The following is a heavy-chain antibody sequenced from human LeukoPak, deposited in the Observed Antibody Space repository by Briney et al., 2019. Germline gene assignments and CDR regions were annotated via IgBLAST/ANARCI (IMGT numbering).Heavy chain of an antibody. D-gene: IGHD3-3*01. CDR3: ARENDFNYSFDY. V-gene: IGHV1-2*06. CDR2: INPTTGVT. Sequence: ASVKVSCKASGDIFTAYLMLWVRQAPGQGLEWMGRINPTTGVTTYAQRFQDRVTMTRDASVNTVYKELNRLTTADTAMYYCARENDFNYSFDYWGRGTLITVSS. J-gene: IGHJ4*02. CDR1: GDIFTAYL.